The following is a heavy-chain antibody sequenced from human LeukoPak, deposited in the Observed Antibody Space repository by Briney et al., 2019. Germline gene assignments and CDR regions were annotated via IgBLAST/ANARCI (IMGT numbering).Heavy chain of an antibody. J-gene: IGHJ4*02. Sequence: GESLKISCKGSGYSFTSYWIGWVRQMPGKGLEWMGIIYPGDSDTRYSPSFQGQVTISADKSISTAYLQWSSLKASDTAMYYCARGYCSSTSCPALVYWGQGTLVTVSS. CDR1: GYSFTSYW. V-gene: IGHV5-51*01. CDR3: ARGYCSSTSCPALVY. D-gene: IGHD2-2*01. CDR2: IYPGDSDT.